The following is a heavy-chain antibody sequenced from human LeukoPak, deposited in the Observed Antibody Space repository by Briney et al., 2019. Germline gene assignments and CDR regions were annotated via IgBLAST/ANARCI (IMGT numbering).Heavy chain of an antibody. Sequence: PSETLSLTCTVSGYSISSNYYWGWIRQPPGKGLEWIGSIYHSGSTYYNPSLKSRVTISVDTSKNQFSLKLSSVTAADTAVYYCARRHGGMDYFDYWGQGTLVTVSS. CDR2: IYHSGST. CDR3: ARRHGGMDYFDY. D-gene: IGHD3-3*01. V-gene: IGHV4-38-2*02. CDR1: GYSISSNYY. J-gene: IGHJ4*02.